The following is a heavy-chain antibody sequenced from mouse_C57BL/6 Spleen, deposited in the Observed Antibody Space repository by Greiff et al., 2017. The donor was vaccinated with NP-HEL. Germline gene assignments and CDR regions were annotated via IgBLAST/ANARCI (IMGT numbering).Heavy chain of an antibody. Sequence: QVQLQQSGAELVRPGASVTLSCKASGYTFTDYEMYWGKQTPVPGLEWSGAIAPETGGTAYNQKFKAKAILTADKSSSTAYMELRSLTTEDSAVYYYTRCRYSDYPAWFAYWGQGTLVTVSA. CDR2: IAPETGGT. CDR1: GYTFTDYE. V-gene: IGHV1-15*01. CDR3: TRCRYSDYPAWFAY. D-gene: IGHD2-4*01. J-gene: IGHJ3*01.